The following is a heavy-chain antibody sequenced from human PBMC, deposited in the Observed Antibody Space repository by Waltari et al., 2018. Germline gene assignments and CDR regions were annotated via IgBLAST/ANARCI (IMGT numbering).Heavy chain of an antibody. CDR3: TTRLRYNWNYFDY. D-gene: IGHD1-20*01. V-gene: IGHV3-15*01. J-gene: IGHJ4*02. CDR2: IKSKTDGGTT. Sequence: MSWVHQAPGKGLEWVGRIKSKTDGGTTDYAAPVKGRFTISRDDSKNTLYLQMNSLKTEDTAVYYCTTRLRYNWNYFDYWGQGTLVTVSS.